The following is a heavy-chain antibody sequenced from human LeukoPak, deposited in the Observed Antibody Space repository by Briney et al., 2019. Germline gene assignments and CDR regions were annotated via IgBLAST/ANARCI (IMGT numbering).Heavy chain of an antibody. J-gene: IGHJ5*02. V-gene: IGHV1-46*01. D-gene: IGHD6-19*01. Sequence: ASVTVSCKASGFTFTNYYIHWVRQAPGQGLEWMGIINPSGSRAWYSQKFQDRVTMTRDTSTSTVYIEVSSLRSEDTAVYYCARDNSIAVAGTWWFDPWGQGTLVTVSS. CDR3: ARDNSIAVAGTWWFDP. CDR2: INPSGSRA. CDR1: GFTFTNYY.